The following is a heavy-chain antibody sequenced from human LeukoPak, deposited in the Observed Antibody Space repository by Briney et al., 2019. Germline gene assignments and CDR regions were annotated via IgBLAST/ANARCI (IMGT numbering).Heavy chain of an antibody. J-gene: IGHJ4*02. Sequence: ASVKVSCKASGYTFTSYGISWVRQAPGQGLEWMGWISAYNGNTNYAQKLQGRVTMTTDTSTSTAYMELRSLRSDDTAVYYCARDPRRQWLVPANPGNDYWGQGTLVTVSS. CDR2: ISAYNGNT. CDR3: ARDPRRQWLVPANPGNDY. D-gene: IGHD6-19*01. CDR1: GYTFTSYG. V-gene: IGHV1-18*01.